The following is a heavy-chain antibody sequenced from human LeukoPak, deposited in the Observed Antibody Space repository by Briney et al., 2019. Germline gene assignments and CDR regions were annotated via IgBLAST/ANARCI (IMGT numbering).Heavy chain of an antibody. CDR3: ARGRTVVSTVDV. J-gene: IGHJ6*04. D-gene: IGHD4-23*01. V-gene: IGHV3-53*01. CDR1: GFTVSSNY. Sequence: PGGSLRLSCAAPGFTVSSNYMSWVRQAPGKGLEWVSVIYSGGSTYYADSVKGRFTISRDNSKNTLYLQMNSLRAEDTAVYYCARGRTVVSTVDVWGKGTTVTVSS. CDR2: IYSGGST.